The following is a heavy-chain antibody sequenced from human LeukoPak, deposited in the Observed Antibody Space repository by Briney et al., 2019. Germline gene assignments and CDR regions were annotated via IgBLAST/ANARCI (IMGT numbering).Heavy chain of an antibody. V-gene: IGHV4-34*01. D-gene: IGHD6-13*01. CDR3: AREPAAGTE. Sequence: ASETLSLTCAVYGGSFSGYYWSWIRQPPGKGLEWIGEINHSGSTNYNPSLKSRVTISVDTSKNQFSLKLSPVTAADTAVYYCAREPAAGTEWGQGTLVTVSS. J-gene: IGHJ4*02. CDR2: INHSGST. CDR1: GGSFSGYY.